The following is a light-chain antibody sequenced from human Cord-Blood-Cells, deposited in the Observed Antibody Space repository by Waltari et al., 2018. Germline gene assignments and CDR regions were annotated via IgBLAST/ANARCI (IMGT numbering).Light chain of an antibody. V-gene: IGLV2-23*01. CDR3: CSYAGSSNWV. CDR2: EGS. CDR1: SSDVGSYNL. J-gene: IGLJ3*02. Sequence: SALTQTASVSGSPGQSITISCTGTSSDVGSYNLVSWYQQHPGKAPKLMIYEGSKRPSGVSNRFSGSKSGNTASLTISGLQAEDEADYYCCSYAGSSNWVFGGGTKLTVL.